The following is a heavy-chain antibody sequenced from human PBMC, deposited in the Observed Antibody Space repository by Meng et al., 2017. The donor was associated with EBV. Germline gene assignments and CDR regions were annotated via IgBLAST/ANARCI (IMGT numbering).Heavy chain of an antibody. CDR3: ARGRYYGDYFWFDP. Sequence: QGQLQESGPGLVTPSESLSLTCTVSGGSVSSGSYYWSWIRQPPGKGLEWIGYIYYSGSTNYNPSLKSRVTISVDTSKNQFSLKLSSVTAADTAVYYCARGRYYGDYFWFDPWGQGTLVTVSS. CDR1: GGSVSSGSYY. V-gene: IGHV4-61*01. J-gene: IGHJ5*02. CDR2: IYYSGST. D-gene: IGHD4-17*01.